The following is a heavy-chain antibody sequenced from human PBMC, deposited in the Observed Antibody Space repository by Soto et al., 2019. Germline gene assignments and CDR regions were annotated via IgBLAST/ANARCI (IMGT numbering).Heavy chain of an antibody. CDR3: MLGSGWKDFDY. D-gene: IGHD3-22*01. CDR2: IYYSGST. CDR1: GGSLCISSHY. V-gene: IGHV4-39*01. J-gene: IGHJ4*02. Sequence: SETLYQTCPVHGGSLCISSHYWGWIRQPPGKGLEWIGSIYYSGSTYYNPSLKSRVTISVDTSKNQFSLKLSSVTAADAAVYYCMLGSGWKDFDYWGQGTLVTVS.